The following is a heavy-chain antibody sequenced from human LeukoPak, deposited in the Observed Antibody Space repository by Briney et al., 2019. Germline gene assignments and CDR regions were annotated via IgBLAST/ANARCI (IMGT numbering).Heavy chain of an antibody. D-gene: IGHD5-24*01. CDR3: VRDRDGFYYFDY. Sequence: SETLYLTCTVSGGSISYYWNWIRQPPGKGLEWIGYIYYRGNTNYNPSLKSRLTISVDTSKNQFSLKLSSVTAADTAVYYCVRDRDGFYYFDYWGQGTLVTVSS. CDR2: IYYRGNT. CDR1: GGSISYY. J-gene: IGHJ4*02. V-gene: IGHV4-59*03.